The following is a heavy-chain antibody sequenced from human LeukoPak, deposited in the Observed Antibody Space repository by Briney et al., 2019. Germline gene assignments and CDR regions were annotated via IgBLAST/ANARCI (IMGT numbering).Heavy chain of an antibody. J-gene: IGHJ6*02. D-gene: IGHD3-16*01. CDR3: ARGGGLDV. CDR1: EFNFGGSW. Sequence: GGSLRLSCAASEFNFGGSWMNWVRQAPGKGLEWVATIKPDGSDKYYVDSVKGRFTISRDNAKNSLYLQMSNLRAEDTAVYFCARGGGLDVWGQGATVTVSS. V-gene: IGHV3-7*03. CDR2: IKPDGSDK.